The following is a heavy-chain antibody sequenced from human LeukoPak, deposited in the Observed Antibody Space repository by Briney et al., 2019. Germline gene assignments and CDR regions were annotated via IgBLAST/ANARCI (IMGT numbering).Heavy chain of an antibody. CDR3: ARERMYSGSGSTYPYYDY. CDR1: GFTFSSYW. CDR2: INSDGSST. J-gene: IGHJ4*02. Sequence: GGSLRLSCAASGFTFSSYWMHRVRQAPGKGLVWVSRINSDGSSTSYADSVKGRFTISRDNAKNTLYLQMNSLRAEDTAVYYCARERMYSGSGSTYPYYDYWGQGTLVTVSS. V-gene: IGHV3-74*01. D-gene: IGHD3-10*01.